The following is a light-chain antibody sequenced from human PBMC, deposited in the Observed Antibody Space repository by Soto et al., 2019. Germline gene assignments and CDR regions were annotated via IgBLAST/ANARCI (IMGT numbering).Light chain of an antibody. Sequence: QSVLTQPASVSGSPVQSITISCTGTSSDVGGYNYVSWYQQYPGEAPKLIIYDVSNRPSGVSNRFSGSKSGNTASLTISGLQTEDEADYYCSSYTTSSTLVFGGGTQLTVL. J-gene: IGLJ2*01. CDR3: SSYTTSSTLV. V-gene: IGLV2-14*01. CDR2: DVS. CDR1: SSDVGGYNY.